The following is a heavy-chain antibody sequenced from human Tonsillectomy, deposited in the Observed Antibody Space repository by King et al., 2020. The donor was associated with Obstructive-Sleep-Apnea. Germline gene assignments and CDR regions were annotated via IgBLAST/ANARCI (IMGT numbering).Heavy chain of an antibody. CDR2: IYYSGST. V-gene: IGHV4-31*03. Sequence: VQLQESGPGLVKPSQTLSLTCTVSGGSISSGGYYWSWIRQHPGKGLEWIGYIYYSGSTYYNPSLKSRVTISVDTSKNQFSLKLSSVTAAETAVYYCARGGTYDILTGYYVPLDYWGQGTLVTVSS. J-gene: IGHJ4*02. CDR1: GGSISSGGYY. D-gene: IGHD3-9*01. CDR3: ARGGTYDILTGYYVPLDY.